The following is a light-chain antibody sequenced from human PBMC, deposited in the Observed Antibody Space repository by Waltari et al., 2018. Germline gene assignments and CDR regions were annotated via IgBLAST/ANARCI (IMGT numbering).Light chain of an antibody. J-gene: IGLJ1*01. CDR1: SSDVGHSNV. CDR3: CSYSRSGTFL. CDR2: EDT. Sequence: QSVLTQPASVSGSPGQSITIPCTGTSSDVGHSNVVSWYLQDPGKVPKLLIYEDTMRPSGVSNRFSGSKSVNTAFLTVAGLRTEDEGDYYCCSYSRSGTFLFGTGTRVTVL. V-gene: IGLV2-23*01.